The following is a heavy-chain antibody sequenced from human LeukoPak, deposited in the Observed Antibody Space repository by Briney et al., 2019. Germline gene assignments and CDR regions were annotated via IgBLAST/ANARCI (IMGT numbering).Heavy chain of an antibody. CDR2: VDPEDGET. Sequence: ATVKISCKASGYTFTDYYMHWVQQAPGKGIEWMGRVDPEDGETIYAEKFQGRVTITADTSTDTAYMELSSLRSEDTAVYYCATEPGVHFTMVRGGFDYWGQGTLVTVSS. CDR1: GYTFTDYY. J-gene: IGHJ4*02. CDR3: ATEPGVHFTMVRGGFDY. V-gene: IGHV1-69-2*01. D-gene: IGHD3-10*01.